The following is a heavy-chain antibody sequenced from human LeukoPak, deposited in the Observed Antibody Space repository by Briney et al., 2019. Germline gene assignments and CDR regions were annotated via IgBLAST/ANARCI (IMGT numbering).Heavy chain of an antibody. D-gene: IGHD4-17*01. Sequence: GGSLRLSCAASGFTFSSYAMSWVRQAPGKGLEWVSAISGSGGSTYYADSVKGRFTISRDNSKNTLYLQMNSLRAEDTAAYYCAKDLGDYGDSGWGQGTLVTVSS. CDR2: ISGSGGST. V-gene: IGHV3-23*01. CDR3: AKDLGDYGDSG. CDR1: GFTFSSYA. J-gene: IGHJ4*02.